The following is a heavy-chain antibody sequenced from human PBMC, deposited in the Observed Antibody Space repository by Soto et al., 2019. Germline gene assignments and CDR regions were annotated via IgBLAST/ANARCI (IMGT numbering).Heavy chain of an antibody. V-gene: IGHV3-30*18. D-gene: IGHD1-26*01. CDR1: GFTFSSYG. CDR3: AKDGDSGSYLDFDY. J-gene: IGHJ4*02. CDR2: ISYDGSNK. Sequence: GGSLRLSCAASGFTFSSYGMHWVRQAPGKGLEWVAVISYDGSNKYCADSVKGRFAISRDNSKNTLYLQMNSLRAEDTAVYYCAKDGDSGSYLDFDYWGQGTLVTVSS.